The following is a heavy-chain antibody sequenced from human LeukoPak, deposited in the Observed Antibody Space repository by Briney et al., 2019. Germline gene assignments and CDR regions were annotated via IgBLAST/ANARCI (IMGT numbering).Heavy chain of an antibody. CDR2: ISSSSSTI. Sequence: GGSLRLSCAASGFTFSSYSMNWVRQAPGKGLGWVSYISSSSSTIYYADSVKGRFTISRDNAKNSLYLQMNSLRDEDTAVYYCARSDSYYDFWSGYSSDAFDIWGQGTMVTVSS. V-gene: IGHV3-48*02. CDR1: GFTFSSYS. D-gene: IGHD3-3*01. CDR3: ARSDSYYDFWSGYSSDAFDI. J-gene: IGHJ3*02.